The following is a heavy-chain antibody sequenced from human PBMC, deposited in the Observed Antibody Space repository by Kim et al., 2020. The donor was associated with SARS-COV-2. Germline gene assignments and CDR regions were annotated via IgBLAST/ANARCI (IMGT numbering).Heavy chain of an antibody. J-gene: IGHJ4*02. CDR3: AGPHYDSSGYPEFDY. D-gene: IGHD3-22*01. Sequence: QKFQGRVTITADESTSTAYMELSSLRSEDTAVYYCAGPHYDSSGYPEFDYWGQGTLVTVSS. V-gene: IGHV1-69*01.